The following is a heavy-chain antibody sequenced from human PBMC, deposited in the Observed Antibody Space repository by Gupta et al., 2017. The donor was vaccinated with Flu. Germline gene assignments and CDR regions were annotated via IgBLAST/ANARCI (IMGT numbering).Heavy chain of an antibody. Sequence: GLEWVSGISWNSGSIGYADSVKGRFTISRDNAKNSLYLQMNSLRAEDTALYYCAKDILAAAGTSRYYYGMDVWGQGTTVTVSS. D-gene: IGHD6-13*01. CDR2: ISWNSGSI. V-gene: IGHV3-9*01. J-gene: IGHJ6*02. CDR3: AKDILAAAGTSRYYYGMDV.